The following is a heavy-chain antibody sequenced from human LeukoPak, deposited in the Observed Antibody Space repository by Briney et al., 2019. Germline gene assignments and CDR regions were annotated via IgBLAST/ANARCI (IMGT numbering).Heavy chain of an antibody. CDR1: GFTFSSYA. CDR3: ARGLXWGIGLNDYGDYFDY. D-gene: IGHD4-17*01. CDR2: ISSNGGST. J-gene: IGHJ4*02. V-gene: IGHV3-64*01. Sequence: GGSLRLSCAASGFTFSSYAMHWVRQAPGKGLEYVSAISSNGGSTYYANSVKGRFTISRDNSKNTLYLQMGSLRAEDMAVYYCARGLXWGIGLNDYGDYFDYWGQGTLVTVSS.